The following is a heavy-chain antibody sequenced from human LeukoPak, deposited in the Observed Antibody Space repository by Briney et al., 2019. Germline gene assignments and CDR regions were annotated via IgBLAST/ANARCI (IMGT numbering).Heavy chain of an antibody. CDR3: ARASSGWSFDY. Sequence: SETLSLTCTVSGGSISSYYWSWIRQPPGKGLEWIGYIYYSGSANYNPSLKSRVTISVDTSKNQFSLKLSSVTAADTAVYYCARASSGWSFDYWGQGTLVTVSS. CDR2: IYYSGSA. CDR1: GGSISSYY. J-gene: IGHJ4*02. V-gene: IGHV4-59*01. D-gene: IGHD6-19*01.